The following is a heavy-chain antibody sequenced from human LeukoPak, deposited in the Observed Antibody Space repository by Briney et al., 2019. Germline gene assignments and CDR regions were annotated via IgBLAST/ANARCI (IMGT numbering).Heavy chain of an antibody. CDR2: INPNSGGT. D-gene: IGHD3-22*01. CDR3: ASVRSSASYHDAFDY. CDR1: GYTFTGYY. V-gene: IGHV1-2*02. Sequence: ASVKVSCKASGYTFTGYYMHWVRQAPGQGLEWMGWINPNSGGTNYAQKFQGRITMTRDTSISTAYMELNRLTSDDKAVYYCASVRSSASYHDAFDYWGQGTQVTVSS. J-gene: IGHJ4*02.